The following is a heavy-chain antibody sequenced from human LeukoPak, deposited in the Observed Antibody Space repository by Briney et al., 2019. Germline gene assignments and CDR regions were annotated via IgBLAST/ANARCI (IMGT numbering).Heavy chain of an antibody. D-gene: IGHD3-10*01. Sequence: GSLRLSCAVSGFDVSSSYVNWVRQAPGKGLERVAVMYSGGTTYYSDSVKGRFTISRDNSKNTVSLQINSLRVEDTAMYYCARLGVVRGVMHGLDVWGQGTTVTVSS. CDR2: MYSGGTT. CDR1: GFDVSSSY. V-gene: IGHV3-66*04. J-gene: IGHJ6*02. CDR3: ARLGVVRGVMHGLDV.